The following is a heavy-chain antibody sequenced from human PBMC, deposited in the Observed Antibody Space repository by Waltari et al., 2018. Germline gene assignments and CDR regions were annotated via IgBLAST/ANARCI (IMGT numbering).Heavy chain of an antibody. V-gene: IGHV1-69*13. CDR2: IILSFGTA. D-gene: IGHD6-13*01. Sequence: QVQLVQSGAEVKKPGSSVQVSCKASGGTFSSYAIRWVRTAPGQGLEWMGGIILSFGTANYAQKFQGRVTITADESTSTAYMELSSLRSEDTAVYYCARGGSEAAAGTRYWGQGTLVTVSS. CDR3: ARGGSEAAAGTRY. J-gene: IGHJ4*02. CDR1: GGTFSSYA.